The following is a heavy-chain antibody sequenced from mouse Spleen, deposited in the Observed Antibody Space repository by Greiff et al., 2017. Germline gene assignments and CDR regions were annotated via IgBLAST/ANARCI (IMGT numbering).Heavy chain of an antibody. D-gene: IGHD1-1*02. CDR3: ARDGGVGYFDY. J-gene: IGHJ2*01. CDR1: GFTFSDYY. CDR2: INYDGSST. V-gene: IGHV5-16*01. Sequence: DVKLVESEGGLVQPGSSMKLSCTASGFTFSDYYMAWVRQVPEKGLEWVANINYDGSSTYYLDSLKSRFIISRDNAKNILYLQMSSLKSEDTATYYCARDGGVGYFDYWGQGTTLTVSS.